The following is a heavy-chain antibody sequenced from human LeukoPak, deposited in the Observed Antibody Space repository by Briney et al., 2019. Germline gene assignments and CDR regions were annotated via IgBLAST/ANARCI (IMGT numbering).Heavy chain of an antibody. Sequence: PSETLSLTCAVYGGSLSGYYWSWIRQPPGKGLEWIGEINHSGSTNYNPSLKSRVTISVDTSKNQFSLKLSSVTAADTAVYYCARVPTGYFDYWGQGTLVTVSS. CDR3: ARVPTGYFDY. CDR1: GGSLSGYY. J-gene: IGHJ4*02. V-gene: IGHV4-34*01. CDR2: INHSGST.